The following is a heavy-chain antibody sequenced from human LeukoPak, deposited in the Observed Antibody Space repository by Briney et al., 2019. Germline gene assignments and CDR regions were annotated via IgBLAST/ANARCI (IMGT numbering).Heavy chain of an antibody. J-gene: IGHJ5*02. Sequence: GGSLRLSCAASGFTFSSYGMHWVRQAPGKGLEWVAVIWYDGSNKYYADSVKGRFTISRDNSKNTLYLQMNSLRAEDTAVYYCAKDHEATVTTYWFDPWGQGTLVTVSS. D-gene: IGHD4-17*01. CDR2: IWYDGSNK. CDR1: GFTFSSYG. V-gene: IGHV3-33*06. CDR3: AKDHEATVTTYWFDP.